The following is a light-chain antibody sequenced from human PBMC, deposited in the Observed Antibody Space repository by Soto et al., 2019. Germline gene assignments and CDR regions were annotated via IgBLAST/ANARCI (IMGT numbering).Light chain of an antibody. Sequence: QSVLTQPASVSGSPGQSITISCTGTNSDVGDYDYVSWYQHHPGRAPKLIISGVANRPSGVSNRFSGSKSGNTASLTISGLQAEDEADYYCCSSTSINYVIFGGGTKRTVL. V-gene: IGLV2-14*01. CDR3: CSSTSINYVI. CDR1: NSDVGDYDY. CDR2: GVA. J-gene: IGLJ2*01.